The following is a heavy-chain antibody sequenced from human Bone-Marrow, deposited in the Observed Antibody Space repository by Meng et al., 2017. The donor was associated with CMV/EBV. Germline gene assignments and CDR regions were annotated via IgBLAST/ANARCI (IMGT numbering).Heavy chain of an antibody. J-gene: IGHJ4*02. D-gene: IGHD3-10*01. CDR3: ARGDIIRGY. Sequence: VSCKASGYTFIDYYIHWVRQAPGQGLEWMGWINTKSGGTKYAQKIQGSVTMTRDTSISTAYMELTRLRSDDTAVYYCARGDIIRGYWGQGTLVTVSS. CDR2: INTKSGGT. V-gene: IGHV1-2*02. CDR1: GYTFIDYY.